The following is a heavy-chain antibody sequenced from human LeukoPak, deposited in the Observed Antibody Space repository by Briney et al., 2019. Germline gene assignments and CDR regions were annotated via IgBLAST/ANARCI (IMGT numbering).Heavy chain of an antibody. CDR3: VLSGYCSSTSCPTPSGFIDY. Sequence: GGSLRLSCSASGFTFSSYAMHWVRQAPGKGLEYVSAISSNGGSTYYADSVKGRFTISRDNSKNTLYLQMSSLRAEDTAVYYCVLSGYCSSTSCPTPSGFIDYWGQGTLVTVPS. J-gene: IGHJ4*02. D-gene: IGHD2-2*01. CDR2: ISSNGGST. V-gene: IGHV3-64D*09. CDR1: GFTFSSYA.